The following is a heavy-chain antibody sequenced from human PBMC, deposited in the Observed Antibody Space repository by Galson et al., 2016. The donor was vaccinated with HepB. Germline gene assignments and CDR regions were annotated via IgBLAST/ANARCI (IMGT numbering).Heavy chain of an antibody. D-gene: IGHD5-18*01. CDR2: IYDSGST. V-gene: IGHV4-59*01. CDR3: ARVNRLTQRAYSYGFNF. J-gene: IGHJ4*02. CDR1: GGPISNYY. Sequence: SETLSLTCTVSGGPISNYYWSWVRQPPGKGLQWIGYIYDSGSTNYNPSFKSRVTMSVDTSKNQFSLKLSSVTAADTAVYYCARVNRLTQRAYSYGFNFWGQGTLVTVSS.